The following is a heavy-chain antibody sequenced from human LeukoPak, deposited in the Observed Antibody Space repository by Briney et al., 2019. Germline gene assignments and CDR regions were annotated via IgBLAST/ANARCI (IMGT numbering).Heavy chain of an antibody. CDR3: ARALGCVSTSCYGNYFDP. D-gene: IGHD2-2*01. CDR1: GFTVSSNY. V-gene: IGHV3-53*01. CDR2: IYRGGIT. J-gene: IGHJ5*02. Sequence: PGGSLRLSCGASGFTVSSNYMTWVRQAPGKGLEWVSIIYRGGITYYADSVKGRFTISRDNSKNTVYLQMNSLRVEDTAVYYCARALGCVSTSCYGNYFDPWGQGTLVTVSS.